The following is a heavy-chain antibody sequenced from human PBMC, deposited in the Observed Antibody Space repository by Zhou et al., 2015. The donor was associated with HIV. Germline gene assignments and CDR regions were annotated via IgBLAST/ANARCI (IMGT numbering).Heavy chain of an antibody. J-gene: IGHJ4*02. Sequence: QVQLVQSGAEVKKPGSSVKVSCKASGGSGDTFNIYALSWVRQAPGQGLEWMGGIIPIFGTANYAQKFQGRVTITADKSTSTAYMELSSLRSEDTAVYYCARVARIVGATTYYFDYWGQGTLVTVSS. CDR2: IIPIFGTA. V-gene: IGHV1-69*06. D-gene: IGHD1-26*01. CDR3: ARVARIVGATTYYFDY. CDR1: GGSGDTFNIYA.